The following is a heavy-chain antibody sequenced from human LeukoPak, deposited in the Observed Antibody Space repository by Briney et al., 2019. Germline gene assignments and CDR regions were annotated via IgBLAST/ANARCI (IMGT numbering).Heavy chain of an antibody. Sequence: PSETLSLTCTVSGGSISSGSYYWGWIRQPPGKELEWIGNILYGGSTYYNPSLKSRVTTSVDTSKNQFSLKLSSVTAADTAVYYCARRIEGSGFDWGQGTLVTVSS. CDR1: GGSISSGSYY. CDR3: ARRIEGSGFD. CDR2: ILYGGST. V-gene: IGHV4-39*01. J-gene: IGHJ4*02. D-gene: IGHD3-10*01.